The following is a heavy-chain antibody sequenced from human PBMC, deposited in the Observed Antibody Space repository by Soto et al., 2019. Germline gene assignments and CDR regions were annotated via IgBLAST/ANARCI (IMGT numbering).Heavy chain of an antibody. V-gene: IGHV4-39*01. CDR2: VYYSGST. Sequence: LSETLSLTCTVSGGSTNSRSDYWGWIRQPPGKGLEWIGSVYYSGSTHDNPSLQSRVTISVDTSRNQFSLSLISVTAADTAVYFCARQPRGPGYGERGLYFDYWGQGTLVTVSS. CDR1: GGSTNSRSDY. J-gene: IGHJ4*02. CDR3: ARQPRGPGYGERGLYFDY. D-gene: IGHD3-16*01.